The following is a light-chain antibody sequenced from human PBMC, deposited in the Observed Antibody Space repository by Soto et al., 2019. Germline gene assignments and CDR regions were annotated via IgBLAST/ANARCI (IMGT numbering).Light chain of an antibody. J-gene: IGKJ1*01. CDR3: QQSYSTWWT. Sequence: DIQMTQSPSSLSASVGDRVTITCRASQSISSYLNWYQQKPGTAPKLLIYAASSLQSGVPSRFSGSGSGTDFTLTISSLQPEDFATYYCQQSYSTWWTFGQGTKVDIK. CDR2: AAS. CDR1: QSISSY. V-gene: IGKV1-39*01.